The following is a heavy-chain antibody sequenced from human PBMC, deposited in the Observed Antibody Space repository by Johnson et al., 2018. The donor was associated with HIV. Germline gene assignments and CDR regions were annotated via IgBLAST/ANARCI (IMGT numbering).Heavy chain of an antibody. Sequence: VKLVESGGRVVRPGGSLRLSCAASGFTFDDYGMRWVRQAPGKGLEWVSGINCNGGSTGYADSVKGRFTISRDNAKNSLYLQMNSLRAEDTAVYYWARQQLAKPRDALEIWGQGRMVTVSS. CDR3: ARQQLAKPRDALEI. CDR2: INCNGGST. J-gene: IGHJ3*02. V-gene: IGHV3-20*04. CDR1: GFTFDDYG. D-gene: IGHD6-13*01.